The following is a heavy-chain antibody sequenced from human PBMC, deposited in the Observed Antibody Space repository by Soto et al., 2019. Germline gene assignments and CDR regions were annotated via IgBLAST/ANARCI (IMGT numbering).Heavy chain of an antibody. J-gene: IGHJ4*02. D-gene: IGHD3-22*01. Sequence: EVQLVESGGGLVQPGGSLRVSCVASGFTFSTFDMSWARQAPGKGLEWVSGISARGGSTYYADSVKGRFSISRDNSKNPLYLQMKRLRAEDTAVYHCAKGFYDSNYALNYWGQGTLVSVSS. CDR2: ISARGGST. CDR1: GFTFSTFD. V-gene: IGHV3-23*04. CDR3: AKGFYDSNYALNY.